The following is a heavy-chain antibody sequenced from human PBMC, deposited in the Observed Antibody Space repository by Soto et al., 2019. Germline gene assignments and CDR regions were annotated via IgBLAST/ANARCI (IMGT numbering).Heavy chain of an antibody. D-gene: IGHD3-22*01. J-gene: IGHJ5*02. Sequence: SETLSLTCTVSGGSISSYYWSWIRQPPGKGLEWIGYIYYSGSTNYNPSLKSRVTISVDTSKNQFSLKLSSVTAADTAVYYCAREVITPYNWFDPWGQGTLVTVSS. CDR1: GGSISSYY. CDR3: AREVITPYNWFDP. CDR2: IYYSGST. V-gene: IGHV4-59*01.